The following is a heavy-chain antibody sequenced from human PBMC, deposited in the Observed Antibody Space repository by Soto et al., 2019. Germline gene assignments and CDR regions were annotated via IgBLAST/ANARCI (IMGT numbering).Heavy chain of an antibody. D-gene: IGHD3-3*01. CDR3: ARGITICGVGLWSYYFDY. J-gene: IGHJ4*02. Sequence: PGGSLRLSCAASGFTFSSYGMHWVRQAPGKGLEWVAVIWYDGSNEYYADSVKGRFTISRDNSKNTLYLQMNSLRTEDTAVYYCARGITICGVGLWSYYFDYWGQGTLVTVSS. CDR1: GFTFSSYG. V-gene: IGHV3-33*01. CDR2: IWYDGSNE.